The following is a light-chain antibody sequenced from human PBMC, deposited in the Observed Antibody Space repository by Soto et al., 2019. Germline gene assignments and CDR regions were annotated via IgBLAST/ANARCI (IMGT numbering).Light chain of an antibody. CDR1: SSDVGGYNY. Sequence: QSALTQPRSVSGSPGQSVTISCTGTSSDVGGYNYVSWYQQHPGKAPKLMICDVSKRPSGVPDRFSGSKSGNTASLTISGQQAEDEADYYCCSYAGGPYVFGTGTKLTVL. CDR2: DVS. CDR3: CSYAGGPYV. J-gene: IGLJ1*01. V-gene: IGLV2-11*01.